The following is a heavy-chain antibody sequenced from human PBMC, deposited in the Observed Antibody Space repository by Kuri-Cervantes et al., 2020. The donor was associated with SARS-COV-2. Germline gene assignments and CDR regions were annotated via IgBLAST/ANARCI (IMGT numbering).Heavy chain of an antibody. V-gene: IGHV4-38-2*01. CDR1: GYSISSGYY. Sequence: GSLRLSCAVSGYSISSGYYWGWIRQPPGKGLEWIGSIYHSGSTYHNPSLKSRVTISVDTSKNQFSLKLSSVTAADTAVYYCARQDLLDCSSTSCSFDALDIWGQGTMVTVSS. CDR2: IYHSGST. D-gene: IGHD2-2*01. CDR3: ARQDLLDCSSTSCSFDALDI. J-gene: IGHJ3*02.